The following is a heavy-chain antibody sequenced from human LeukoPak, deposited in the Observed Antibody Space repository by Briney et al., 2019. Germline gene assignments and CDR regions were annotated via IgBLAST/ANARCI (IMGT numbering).Heavy chain of an antibody. J-gene: IGHJ4*02. D-gene: IGHD4-23*01. CDR1: GFTFSSYW. CDR2: INHSGST. V-gene: IGHV4-34*01. CDR3: ARANYGGHFDY. Sequence: GSLRLSCAASGFTFSSYWMNWARQAPGKGLEWIGEINHSGSTNYNPSLKSRVTISVDTSKNQFSLKLSSVTAADTAVYYCARANYGGHFDYWGQGTLVTVSS.